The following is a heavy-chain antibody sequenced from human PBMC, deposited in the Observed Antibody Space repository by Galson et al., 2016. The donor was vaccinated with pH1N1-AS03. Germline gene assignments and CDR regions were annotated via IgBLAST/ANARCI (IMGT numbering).Heavy chain of an antibody. V-gene: IGHV1-18*01. CDR3: AVLGYRSSTSCYDFGYYYHMDV. CDR2: ISANSGNT. Sequence: SVKVSCKASGYTFNSYGISWVRQAPGQGLEWMGWISANSGNTKYAQNLQGRVIVTTDTSTSTAYMELRSLRSDDTAVYYCAVLGYRSSTSCYDFGYYYHMDVWGKGTTVTVSS. J-gene: IGHJ6*03. D-gene: IGHD2-2*01. CDR1: GYTFNSYG.